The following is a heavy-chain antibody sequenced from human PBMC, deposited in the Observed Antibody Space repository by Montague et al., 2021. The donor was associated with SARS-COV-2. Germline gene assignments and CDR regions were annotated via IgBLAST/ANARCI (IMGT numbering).Heavy chain of an antibody. CDR1: GFTFSSYA. Sequence: SLRLSCAASGFTFSSYAMPWVRQAPGKGLEWVAVISYDGSNKYYADSVKGRFTISRDNSKNTLYLQMNSLRAEDTAVYYCARDNYDYVCGSYRYICWGQGTLVTVSS. J-gene: IGHJ4*02. CDR3: ARDNYDYVCGSYRYIC. CDR2: ISYDGSNK. V-gene: IGHV3-30*04. D-gene: IGHD3-16*02.